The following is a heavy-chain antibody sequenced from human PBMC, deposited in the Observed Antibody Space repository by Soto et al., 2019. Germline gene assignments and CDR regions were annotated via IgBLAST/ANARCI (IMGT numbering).Heavy chain of an antibody. CDR3: ARRDYGDSDY. CDR2: INPSSGST. Sequence: ASVKVSFKASGYTFTSYYIHWVRQAPGQGLEWMGIINPSSGSTNYAQKFQGRVTMTRDTSTSTVYMALSSLRSEDTAVYYCARRDYGDSDYWGQGTLVTVS. J-gene: IGHJ4*02. V-gene: IGHV1-46*01. CDR1: GYTFTSYY. D-gene: IGHD3-16*01.